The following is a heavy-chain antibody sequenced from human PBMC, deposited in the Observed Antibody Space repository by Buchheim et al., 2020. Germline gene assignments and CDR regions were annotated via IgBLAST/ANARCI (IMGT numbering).Heavy chain of an antibody. CDR3: ARRIAARHYYYYYMDV. J-gene: IGHJ6*03. Sequence: QLQLQESGPGLVKPSETLSLTCTVSGGSISSSSYYWGWIRQPPGKGLEWIGSIYYSGSTYYNPSLKSRVTISVAPSKNQFSLKLSTVTAADTSVYYCARRIAARHYYYYYMDVWGKGTT. D-gene: IGHD6-6*01. CDR1: GGSISSSSYY. CDR2: IYYSGST. V-gene: IGHV4-39*01.